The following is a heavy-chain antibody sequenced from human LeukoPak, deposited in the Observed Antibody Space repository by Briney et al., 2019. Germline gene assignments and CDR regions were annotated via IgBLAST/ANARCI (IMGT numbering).Heavy chain of an antibody. J-gene: IGHJ3*02. V-gene: IGHV3-73*01. CDR2: IRSKANSYAT. CDR3: AKGQTTVMAFDI. CDR1: GFTFSGSA. D-gene: IGHD4-17*01. Sequence: GGSLRLSCAASGFTFSGSAMHWVRQASGKGLEWVGRIRSKANSYATAYAASVKGRFTISRDDSKNTAYLQMNSLKTEDTAVYYCAKGQTTVMAFDIWGQGTMVTVSS.